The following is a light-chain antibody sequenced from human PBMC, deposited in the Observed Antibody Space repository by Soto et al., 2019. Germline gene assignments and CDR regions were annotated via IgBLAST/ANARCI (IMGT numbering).Light chain of an antibody. CDR3: QHFRSFPIT. CDR2: AAS. J-gene: IGKJ5*01. CDR1: QSISSW. Sequence: DIQSPQSPSTLSASVGDRVTITCRASQSISSWLAWYQQKPGKVPKLLIYAASTLQSGVPSRFSGSRSGTDFTLTISSLQPEDFATYYCQHFRSFPITFGQGTRLEIK. V-gene: IGKV1-5*01.